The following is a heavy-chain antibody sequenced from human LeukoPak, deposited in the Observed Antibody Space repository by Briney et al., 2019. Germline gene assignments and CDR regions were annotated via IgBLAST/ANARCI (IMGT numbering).Heavy chain of an antibody. CDR1: GFTFSSYA. CDR2: ISYNGSNQ. CDR3: ARVYGSRLTKGYYLDY. J-gene: IGHJ4*02. D-gene: IGHD3-10*01. V-gene: IGHV3-30*04. Sequence: PGASLRLSCTASGFTFSSYAINWVRQDPGKGLEWLGIISYNGSNQDYADSVKGRFTISTDNSKNTVYLQMNSLRCEDTAVYYCARVYGSRLTKGYYLDYWGQGTLVTVAS.